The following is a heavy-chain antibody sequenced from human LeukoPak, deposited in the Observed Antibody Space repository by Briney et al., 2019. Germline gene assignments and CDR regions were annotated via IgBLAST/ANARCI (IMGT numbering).Heavy chain of an antibody. J-gene: IGHJ4*02. CDR2: INSDGRTT. Sequence: GGSLRLSCEAYEFTFSSYWMHWVRQAPGKGLVWVSRINSDGRTTIYAGSVKGRFTISRDNAKNTLYLQMNSLRAEDTAVYYCAREGYYDSSGYSIRFSYWGQGTLVTVSS. V-gene: IGHV3-74*01. CDR3: AREGYYDSSGYSIRFSY. CDR1: EFTFSSYW. D-gene: IGHD3-22*01.